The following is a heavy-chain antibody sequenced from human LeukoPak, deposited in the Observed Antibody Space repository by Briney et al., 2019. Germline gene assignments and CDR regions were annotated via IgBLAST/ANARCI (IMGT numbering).Heavy chain of an antibody. J-gene: IGHJ4*02. Sequence: PSETLSLTCTVSGGSISSYYWSWIRQPPGKGLEWIGHIYYSGSTNYNPSLKSRVTISVDTSKNQFSLKLSSVTAADTAVYYCATGYDFWSGYYFDYWGQGTLVTVSS. D-gene: IGHD3-3*01. CDR3: ATGYDFWSGYYFDY. CDR2: IYYSGST. CDR1: GGSISSYY. V-gene: IGHV4-59*01.